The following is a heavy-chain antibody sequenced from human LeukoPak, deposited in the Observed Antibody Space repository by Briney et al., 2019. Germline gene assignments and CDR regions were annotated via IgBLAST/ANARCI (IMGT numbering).Heavy chain of an antibody. CDR2: IKSKADGGTT. V-gene: IGHV3-15*01. CDR1: GFTFSNAW. Sequence: PGGSLRLSCAASGFTFSNAWMSWVRQAPGKGLEWVGRIKSKADGGTTDHAAPVKDRFTISRDDSKNTLYLQMNSLKTEDTAVYYCTTEHTWGKVGAIDYWGQGTLVTVSS. J-gene: IGHJ4*02. CDR3: TTEHTWGKVGAIDY. D-gene: IGHD1-26*01.